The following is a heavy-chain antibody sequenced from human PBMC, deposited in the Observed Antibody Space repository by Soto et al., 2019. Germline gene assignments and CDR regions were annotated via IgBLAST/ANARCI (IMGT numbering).Heavy chain of an antibody. V-gene: IGHV3-30*18. CDR1: GFTFSSYG. CDR3: AKVQPGSDFWSGYFDY. Sequence: QVQLVESGGGVVQPGRSLRLSCAASGFTFSSYGMHWVRQAPGKGLEWVAVISYDGSNKYYADSVKGRFTISRDNSKNTLYLQMNSLRAKDTAVYYCAKVQPGSDFWSGYFDYWGQGTLVTVSS. J-gene: IGHJ4*02. D-gene: IGHD3-3*01. CDR2: ISYDGSNK.